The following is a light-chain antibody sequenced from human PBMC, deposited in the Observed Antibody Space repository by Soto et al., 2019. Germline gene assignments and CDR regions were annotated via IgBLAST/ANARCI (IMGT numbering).Light chain of an antibody. Sequence: DIQMTQSPSSLSASVGDRVTITCRASQSIRSYLNWYQQKPGKAPKLLICAASSLQSGVPSRFSGSGSGTDFALTISSLQPEDFATYFCRQTSTMPVTFGQGTRLENK. CDR3: RQTSTMPVT. J-gene: IGKJ5*01. CDR1: QSIRSY. V-gene: IGKV1-39*01. CDR2: AAS.